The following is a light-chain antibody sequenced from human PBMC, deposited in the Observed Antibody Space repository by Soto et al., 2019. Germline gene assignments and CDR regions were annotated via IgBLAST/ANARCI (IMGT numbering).Light chain of an antibody. V-gene: IGKV3-20*01. CDR3: QQYETSPWT. J-gene: IGKJ1*01. CDR2: GAS. Sequence: EIVLTQSPDTLSLSPGERATLSCRASQRASTYLAWYQQKPGQAPRLVMYGASNRATDIPDRLTGSGSGTDFTLTINSLEPEDFAVYYCQQYETSPWTFGQGTRVDIK. CDR1: QRASTY.